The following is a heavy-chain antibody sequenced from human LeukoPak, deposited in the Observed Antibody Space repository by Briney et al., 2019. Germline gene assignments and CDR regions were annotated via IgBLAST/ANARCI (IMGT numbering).Heavy chain of an antibody. D-gene: IGHD3-3*01. Sequence: SETLSLTRTVSAGVIGSSNYYWSWIRQTPGTGLEWIGSISYNGHTNYNPSLKSRVTISGDTSEDHFSLQVRSVTAADTAVYYCARQSSWRGRYCFDPWGQGIMVIVSS. CDR3: ARQSSWRGRYCFDP. J-gene: IGHJ5*02. CDR1: AGVIGSSNYY. V-gene: IGHV4-39*01. CDR2: ISYNGHT.